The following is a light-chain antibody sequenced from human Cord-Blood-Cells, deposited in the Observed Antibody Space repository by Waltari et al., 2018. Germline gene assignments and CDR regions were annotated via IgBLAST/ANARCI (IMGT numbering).Light chain of an antibody. J-gene: IGKJ4*01. CDR2: GAS. V-gene: IGKV3-20*01. CDR3: QQYGSSPLT. Sequence: IVLTQSPGTLPLSPGERATLSCRASQSVSSSYLAWYQHKPGQAPRLLIYGASSRATGIPDRFSGSGSGTDFTLTISRLEPEDFAVYYCQQYGSSPLTFGGGTKVEIK. CDR1: QSVSSSY.